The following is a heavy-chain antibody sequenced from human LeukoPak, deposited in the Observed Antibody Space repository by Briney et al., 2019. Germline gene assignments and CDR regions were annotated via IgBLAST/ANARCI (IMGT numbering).Heavy chain of an antibody. CDR3: AANIVVVPAAQYFQH. Sequence: PSETLSLTCTVSGGSISSGYYWGWIRQPPGKGREGIGSIYHSGSTYYNPSLKSQVTISVDTSKNQFSLKLSSVTAADTAVYYCAANIVVVPAAQYFQHWGQGTLVTVSS. CDR2: IYHSGST. V-gene: IGHV4-38-2*02. CDR1: GGSISSGYY. D-gene: IGHD2-2*01. J-gene: IGHJ1*01.